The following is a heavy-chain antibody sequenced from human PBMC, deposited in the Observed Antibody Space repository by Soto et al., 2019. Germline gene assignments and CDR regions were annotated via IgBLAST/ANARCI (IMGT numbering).Heavy chain of an antibody. D-gene: IGHD3-3*01. Sequence: VKVSCKASGYTFTSYGISWVRQAPGQGLEWMGWISAYNGNTNYAQKLQGRVTMTTDTSTSTAYMELRSLRSDDTAVYYCARAEIYDFWSGYYSEYWGQGTLVTVSS. CDR2: ISAYNGNT. CDR1: GYTFTSYG. CDR3: ARAEIYDFWSGYYSEY. J-gene: IGHJ4*02. V-gene: IGHV1-18*01.